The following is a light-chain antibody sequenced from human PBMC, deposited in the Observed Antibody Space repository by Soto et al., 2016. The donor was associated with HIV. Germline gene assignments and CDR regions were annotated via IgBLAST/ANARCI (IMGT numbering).Light chain of an antibody. V-gene: IGLV3-25*02. J-gene: IGLJ3*02. CDR3: QVWGSTSDPWV. CDR1: ALPNQY. CDR2: KDS. Sequence: SYELTQPPSVSVSPGQTARITCSGDALPNQYAYWYQQKPGQAPVLVIYKDSERPSGIPERFSGSNSGNTATLTISRVEAGDEADYYCQVWGSTSDPWVFGGGTKLTVL.